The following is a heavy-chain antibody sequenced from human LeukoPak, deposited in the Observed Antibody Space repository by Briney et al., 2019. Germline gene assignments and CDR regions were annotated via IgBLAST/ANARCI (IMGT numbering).Heavy chain of an antibody. CDR1: GFPFGDYP. J-gene: IGHJ4*02. Sequence: GGSLRLSCTVSGFPFGDYPMSWVRQAPGKGLEWVGFIRSKAYGGTTEYAASVKGRFTISRDDSKSIAYLQMNSLKTEDTAVYYCTRVGCSSTSRYFNYWGQGTLVTVSS. CDR3: TRVGCSSTSRYFNY. D-gene: IGHD2-2*01. CDR2: IRSKAYGGTT. V-gene: IGHV3-49*04.